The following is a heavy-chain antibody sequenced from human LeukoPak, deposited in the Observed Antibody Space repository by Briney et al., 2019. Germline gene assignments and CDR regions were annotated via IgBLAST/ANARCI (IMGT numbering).Heavy chain of an antibody. V-gene: IGHV4-59*08. CDR1: GGSISSSY. D-gene: IGHD3-10*01. CDR3: ASHAGGRGSGSYLS. Sequence: SETLSLTCTVSGGSISSSYLTWIRQPPGKGLEWIGYIYYSGSTNYNPSLKSRVTISLDPSNNQFSLKLSSVTAADTAVYYCASHAGGRGSGSYLSRGHGTLVSVSS. J-gene: IGHJ5*01. CDR2: IYYSGST.